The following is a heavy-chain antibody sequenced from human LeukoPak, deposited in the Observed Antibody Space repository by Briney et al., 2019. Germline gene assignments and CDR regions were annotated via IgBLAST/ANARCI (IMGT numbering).Heavy chain of an antibody. CDR3: ARLKRYSSSWTYYYYYYYMDV. CDR1: GGSFSGYY. Sequence: SETLSLTCAVYGGSFSGYYWSWIRQPPGKGLEWIGEINHSGSTNYNPSLKSRVTISVDTSKNQFSLKLSSVTAADTAVYYCARLKRYSSSWTYYYYYYYMDVWGKGTTVTVSS. V-gene: IGHV4-34*01. D-gene: IGHD6-13*01. J-gene: IGHJ6*03. CDR2: INHSGST.